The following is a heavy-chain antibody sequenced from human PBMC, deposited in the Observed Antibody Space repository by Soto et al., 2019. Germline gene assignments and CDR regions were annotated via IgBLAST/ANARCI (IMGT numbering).Heavy chain of an antibody. CDR3: ATLLWFGELSGYYYGMDV. CDR2: ISSSGSTI. Sequence: QVQLVESGGGLVKPGGSLRLSCAASGFTFSDYYMSWIHQAPGKGLEWVSYISSSGSTIYYADSVKGRFTISRDNAKNSXSLQMNSLRAEDTAVYYCATLLWFGELSGYYYGMDVWGQGTTVTVSS. J-gene: IGHJ6*02. D-gene: IGHD3-10*01. V-gene: IGHV3-11*01. CDR1: GFTFSDYY.